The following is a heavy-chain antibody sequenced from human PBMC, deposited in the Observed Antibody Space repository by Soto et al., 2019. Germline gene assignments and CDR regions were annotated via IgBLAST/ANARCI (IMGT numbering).Heavy chain of an antibody. D-gene: IGHD2-15*01. CDR1: GGSISSYY. Sequence: QVQLQESGPGLVKPSETLSLTCTVSGGSISSYYWSWIRQPPGKGLEWIGYIYYSGSTNYNPSLKSRVTISVDTSKSQFSLKLSSVTAADTAVYYCARERCSGGSCYSRYFDLWGRGTLVTVSS. J-gene: IGHJ2*01. CDR2: IYYSGST. CDR3: ARERCSGGSCYSRYFDL. V-gene: IGHV4-59*01.